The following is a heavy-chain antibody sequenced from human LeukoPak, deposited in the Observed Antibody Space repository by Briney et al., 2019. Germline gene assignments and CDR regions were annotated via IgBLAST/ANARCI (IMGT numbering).Heavy chain of an antibody. D-gene: IGHD3-10*01. Sequence: PGGSLRLSCVASGFTFDNYAMSWVRQAPGKGLEWVSAITGSGLDTYHADSVKGRFTISRDNSKNTLYLQINSLRAEDMAVYYCAKGSRDSRPYYFDFWGQGTLVTVSS. V-gene: IGHV3-23*01. CDR2: ITGSGLDT. J-gene: IGHJ4*02. CDR3: AKGSRDSRPYYFDF. CDR1: GFTFDNYA.